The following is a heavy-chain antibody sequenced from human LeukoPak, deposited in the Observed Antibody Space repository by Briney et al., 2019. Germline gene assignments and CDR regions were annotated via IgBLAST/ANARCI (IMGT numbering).Heavy chain of an antibody. Sequence: SAKVSCKASGGTFSSYAISWVRQAPGQGPEWMGGIIPIFGTANYAQKFQGRVTITADESTSTAYMELSSLRSEDTAVYYCARDQGYDFWSGYRWFDPWGQGTLVTVSS. CDR2: IIPIFGTA. D-gene: IGHD3-3*01. V-gene: IGHV1-69*01. CDR3: ARDQGYDFWSGYRWFDP. CDR1: GGTFSSYA. J-gene: IGHJ5*02.